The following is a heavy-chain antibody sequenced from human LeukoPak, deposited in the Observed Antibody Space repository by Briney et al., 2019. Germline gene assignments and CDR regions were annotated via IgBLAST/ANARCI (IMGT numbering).Heavy chain of an antibody. CDR2: INPNSGGT. J-gene: IGHJ3*02. CDR3: ARVLADVRDAFDI. Sequence: ASVKVSRKASGYTFTGYYMHWVRQAPGQGLEWMGWINPNSGGTNYAQKFQGRVTITRNTSISTAYMELSSLRSEDTAVYYCARVLADVRDAFDIWGQGTMVTVSS. V-gene: IGHV1-2*02. CDR1: GYTFTGYY. D-gene: IGHD6-6*01.